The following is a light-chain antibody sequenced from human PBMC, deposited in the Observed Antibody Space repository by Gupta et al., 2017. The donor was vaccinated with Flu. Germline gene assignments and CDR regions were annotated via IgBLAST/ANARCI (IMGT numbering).Light chain of an antibody. CDR1: NIGSKS. CDR2: YES. V-gene: IGLV3-21*02. Sequence: FVLTQPPSMSVAPGQTARLPRGGNNIGSKSVHWYQQKPGRAPVLVVFYESYRPSGIPDRFSCDNDCNTATPMISRGEDGDEADDYWPISDGSSDQQGVFGGGTKLTVL. J-gene: IGLJ2*01. CDR3: PISDGSSDQQGV.